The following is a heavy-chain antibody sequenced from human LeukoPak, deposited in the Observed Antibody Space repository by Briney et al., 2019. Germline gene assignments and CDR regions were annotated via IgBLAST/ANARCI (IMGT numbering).Heavy chain of an antibody. CDR3: ARLFYGTKVDP. D-gene: IGHD1-14*01. Sequence: SETLSLTCTVSGGSLSSYYWTWIRQPPGKGLEWIGYIYHSGSTNYNPSLKSRVTISLDMSKNQFSLKLSSVTAADTAMYYCARLFYGTKVDPWGQGTLVTVSS. J-gene: IGHJ5*02. CDR2: IYHSGST. V-gene: IGHV4-59*01. CDR1: GGSLSSYY.